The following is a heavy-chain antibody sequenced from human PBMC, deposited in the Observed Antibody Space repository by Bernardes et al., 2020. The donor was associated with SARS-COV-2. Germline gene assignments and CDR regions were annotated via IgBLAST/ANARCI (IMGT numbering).Heavy chain of an antibody. CDR3: ARDNRIQLWSHYYYGMDG. J-gene: IGHJ6*02. D-gene: IGHD5-18*01. CDR1: GFTFSSYA. Sequence: GGSLRLSCAASGFTFSSYAMHWVRQAPGKGLEYVSAISSNGGSTYYANSVKGRFTISRDNSKNTLYLQMGSLRAEDMAVYYCARDNRIQLWSHYYYGMDGWGQGTTVTVSS. V-gene: IGHV3-64*01. CDR2: ISSNGGST.